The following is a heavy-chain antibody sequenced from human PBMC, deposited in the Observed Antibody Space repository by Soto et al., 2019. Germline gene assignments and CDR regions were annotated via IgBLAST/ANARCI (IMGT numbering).Heavy chain of an antibody. J-gene: IGHJ4*02. D-gene: IGHD2-15*01. CDR3: ARIGGYHGTLDY. Sequence: SETLSLTCSVSGVSISSYFWGWIRQPPGRGLEWIGYTYHRGSTNYSPSLKSRVAISLDTSENQFSLRVSSVTAADTAVYYCARIGGYHGTLDYWGQGTPVTVSS. CDR2: TYHRGST. CDR1: GVSISSYF. V-gene: IGHV4-59*01.